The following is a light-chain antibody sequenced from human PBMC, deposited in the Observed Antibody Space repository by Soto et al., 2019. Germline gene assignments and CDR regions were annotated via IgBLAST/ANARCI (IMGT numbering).Light chain of an antibody. J-gene: IGLJ2*01. CDR3: STWDDSLRGLV. CDR2: SNH. Sequence: QSVLTQPPSASGAPGQGISISSSGSSSNIGGNSVSWYRQVPGTAPKLLIFSNHQRPSGVPDRFSGSKSGTSASLAISGLQSEDEADYYCSTWDDSLRGLVFGGGTQLTVL. CDR1: SSNIGGNS. V-gene: IGLV1-44*01.